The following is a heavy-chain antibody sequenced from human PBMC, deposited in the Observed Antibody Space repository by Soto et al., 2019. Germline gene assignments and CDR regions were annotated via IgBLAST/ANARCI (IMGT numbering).Heavy chain of an antibody. D-gene: IGHD2-21*01. V-gene: IGHV3-23*01. CDR2: TSATGGST. CDR3: AKDYSDTWPDDAFDI. Sequence: GGSLRLSCAASGFTFSSYAMSWVRQAPGKGLEWVSGTSATGGSTFYADSLKGRFTISRDNSENTLYLQMNSLRAEDTALYYCAKDYSDTWPDDAFDIWGPGTMVTVSS. J-gene: IGHJ3*02. CDR1: GFTFSSYA.